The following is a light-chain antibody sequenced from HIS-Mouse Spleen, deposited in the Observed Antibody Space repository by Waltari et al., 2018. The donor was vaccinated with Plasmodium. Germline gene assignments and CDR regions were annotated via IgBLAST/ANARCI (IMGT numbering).Light chain of an antibody. CDR3: YSTDSSGNHRV. CDR1: ALPKNY. V-gene: IGLV3-10*01. Sequence: SYELTQPPSVSLSPGQTARITCSGDALPKNYANWYQQKSGQAPVLVIYEDSKRPSGIPGRFSGSSSGTMATLTISGAQVEDEADYYCYSTDSSGNHRVFGGGTKLTVL. J-gene: IGLJ3*02. CDR2: EDS.